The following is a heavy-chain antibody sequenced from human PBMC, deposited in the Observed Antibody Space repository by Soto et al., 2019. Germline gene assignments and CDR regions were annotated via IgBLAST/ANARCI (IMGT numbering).Heavy chain of an antibody. V-gene: IGHV3-15*01. D-gene: IGHD4-17*01. CDR1: GFTFSNAW. J-gene: IGHJ4*02. Sequence: PGGSLRLSCAASGFTFSNAWMSWVRQAPGKGLEWVGRIKSKTDGGTTDYAAPVKGRFTISRDDSKNTLYLQMNSLKTEDTAVYYCTTDAGYGDPQFDYWGQGTLVTVSS. CDR3: TTDAGYGDPQFDY. CDR2: IKSKTDGGTT.